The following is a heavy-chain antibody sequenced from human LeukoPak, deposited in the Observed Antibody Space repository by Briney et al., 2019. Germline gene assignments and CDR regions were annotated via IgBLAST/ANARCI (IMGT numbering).Heavy chain of an antibody. CDR1: GGTFSSYA. V-gene: IGHV1-69*04. Sequence: ASVKVSCKASGGTFSSYAISWVRQAPGQGLEWMGRIIPILGIANYAQKFQGRVTITADKSTSTAYMELSSLRSEDTAVYYCARARRVGATDFDYWGQGTLVTVSS. D-gene: IGHD1-26*01. CDR2: IIPILGIA. J-gene: IGHJ4*02. CDR3: ARARRVGATDFDY.